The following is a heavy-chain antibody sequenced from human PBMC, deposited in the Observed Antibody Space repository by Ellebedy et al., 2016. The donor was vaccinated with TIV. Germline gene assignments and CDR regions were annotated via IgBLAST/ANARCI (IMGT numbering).Heavy chain of an antibody. D-gene: IGHD1-26*01. CDR2: ISYDGNNK. V-gene: IGHV3-30*04. CDR3: ARDRSYCPTY. CDR1: GFTFSNYA. J-gene: IGHJ4*02. Sequence: GGSLRLXCAASGFTFSNYAMNWVRQAPGKGLEWVAFISYDGNNKYYADSVKGRFTLSRDNSKNTLYLEMNSLRAEDTAVYYCARDRSYCPTYWGQGTLVTVSS.